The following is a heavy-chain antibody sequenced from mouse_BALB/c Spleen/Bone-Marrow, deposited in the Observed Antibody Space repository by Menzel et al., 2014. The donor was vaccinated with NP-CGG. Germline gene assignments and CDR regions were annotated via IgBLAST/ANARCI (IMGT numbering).Heavy chain of an antibody. J-gene: IGHJ2*01. V-gene: IGHV1-14*01. CDR1: RYTFTNYV. D-gene: IGHD1-1*01. CDR2: MNPFNDDT. CDR3: AREVVATDYFDC. Sequence: EVQLQQVGLVLVKPGAFVKISCKASRYTFTNYVLHWVKQKPGQGLEWVGFMNPFNDDTNYNEKFKGKATLTSDKSSSTAYMELSSLTSEDSAVYYCAREVVATDYFDCWGQGTTLTVSS.